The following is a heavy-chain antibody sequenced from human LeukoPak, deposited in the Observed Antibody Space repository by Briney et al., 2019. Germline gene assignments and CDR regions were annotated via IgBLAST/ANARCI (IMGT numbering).Heavy chain of an antibody. CDR2: INPNGGST. CDR3: ALYCVFVTSIRGAFDI. Sequence: AAVKVSCMASRYTSTGYFMHWVPPAPRQGREWMGLINPNGGSTSYAQKFQGRVTMTRDTSTSTVYMELSSLRSEDTAVYYCALYCVFVTSIRGAFDIWGQGTMVTVSS. D-gene: IGHD2-21*02. V-gene: IGHV1-46*01. J-gene: IGHJ3*02. CDR1: RYTSTGYF.